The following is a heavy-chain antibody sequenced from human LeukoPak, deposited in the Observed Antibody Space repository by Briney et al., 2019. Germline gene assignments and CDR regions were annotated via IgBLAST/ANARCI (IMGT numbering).Heavy chain of an antibody. CDR3: AKSSYYDSSGYYREYYFDY. V-gene: IGHV3-23*01. Sequence: QPGRSLRLSCAASGFTFSNYGMHWVRQAPGKGLEWVSAISGGGGSTHYADSVKGRFTISRDNSKNTLYLQMSSLRAGDTAVYYCAKSSYYDSSGYYREYYFDYWGQGTLVTVSS. CDR2: ISGGGGST. D-gene: IGHD3-22*01. J-gene: IGHJ4*02. CDR1: GFTFSNYG.